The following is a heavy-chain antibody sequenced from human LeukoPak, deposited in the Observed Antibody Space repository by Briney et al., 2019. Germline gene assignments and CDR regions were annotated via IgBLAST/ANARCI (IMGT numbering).Heavy chain of an antibody. CDR3: ARGEYYFDY. CDR1: GGSITHYY. J-gene: IGHJ4*02. V-gene: IGHV4-59*01. Sequence: PSETLSLTCSVSGGSITHYYWSWIRQPPGKGLEWIGYIYYSGSTNYNPSLKSRVTISVDTSKIRFSLKLSSVTAADTAVYYCARGEYYFDYWGQGTLVTVSS. CDR2: IYYSGST.